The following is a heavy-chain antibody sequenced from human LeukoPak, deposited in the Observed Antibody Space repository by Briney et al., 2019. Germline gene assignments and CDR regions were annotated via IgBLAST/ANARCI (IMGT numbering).Heavy chain of an antibody. D-gene: IGHD3-3*01. CDR1: GGSISSSSYY. Sequence: PSETLSLTCTVSGGSISSSSYYWGWIRQPPGKGLEWIGSIYFSGSTSYNPSLKSRVTISVDTSENQFSLKLSSMTAADTAVYYCARDDATAIFGAIGYWGQGTLVTVSS. J-gene: IGHJ4*02. CDR2: IYFSGST. CDR3: ARDDATAIFGAIGY. V-gene: IGHV4-39*07.